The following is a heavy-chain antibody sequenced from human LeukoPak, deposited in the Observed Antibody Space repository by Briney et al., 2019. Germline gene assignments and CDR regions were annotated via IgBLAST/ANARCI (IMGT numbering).Heavy chain of an antibody. Sequence: PGGSLRLSCAASGFTFSSYWMHWVRQAPGKGLVWVSRINTDGSSTSYADSVKGRFTISRDNAKNTLYLQMNSLRAEDTAVYYCARDTDTMVRGVIGAFDIWGQGTMVTVSS. V-gene: IGHV3-74*01. J-gene: IGHJ3*02. D-gene: IGHD3-10*01. CDR1: GFTFSSYW. CDR2: INTDGSST. CDR3: ARDTDTMVRGVIGAFDI.